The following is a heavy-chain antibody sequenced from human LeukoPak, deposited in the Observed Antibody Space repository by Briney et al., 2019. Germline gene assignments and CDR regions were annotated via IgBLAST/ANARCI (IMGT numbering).Heavy chain of an antibody. CDR1: GFTFSSYS. D-gene: IGHD1-26*01. CDR2: ISSSSSYI. J-gene: IGHJ4*02. Sequence: GGSLRLSCAASGFTFSSYSMNWVRQAPGKGLEWVSSISSSSSYIYYADSVKGRFTISRDNAKNSLYLQMNSLRAEDTAVYYCARAGGSYPYFDYWGKGTLVTVSS. V-gene: IGHV3-21*01. CDR3: ARAGGSYPYFDY.